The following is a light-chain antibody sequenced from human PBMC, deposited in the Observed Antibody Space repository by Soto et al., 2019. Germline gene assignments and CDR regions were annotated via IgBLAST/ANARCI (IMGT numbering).Light chain of an antibody. CDR1: QDIRTE. V-gene: IGKV1-6*01. J-gene: IGKJ1*01. Sequence: ALQLTQSPSSLSASVGDRVTITCRASQDIRTELGWYQQKPGKAPNLLIYGASTLQTGVPSRFSGSGSGTDFTLTISSLHPEDFATYYCLQDYDYPRTFGQGTKVEV. CDR2: GAS. CDR3: LQDYDYPRT.